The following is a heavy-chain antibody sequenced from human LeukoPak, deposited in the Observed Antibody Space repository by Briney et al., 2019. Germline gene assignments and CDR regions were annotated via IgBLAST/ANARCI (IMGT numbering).Heavy chain of an antibody. V-gene: IGHV1-8*01. CDR2: MNPNSGNT. Sequence: ASVKVSCKASGYTFTSYDINWVRQATGQGLGWMGWMNPNSGNTGYAQKFQGRVTMTRNTSISTAYMELSSLRSEDTAVYYCARGTSPVYYYYGMDVWGQGTTVTVSS. D-gene: IGHD2-2*01. J-gene: IGHJ6*02. CDR1: GYTFTSYD. CDR3: ARGTSPVYYYYGMDV.